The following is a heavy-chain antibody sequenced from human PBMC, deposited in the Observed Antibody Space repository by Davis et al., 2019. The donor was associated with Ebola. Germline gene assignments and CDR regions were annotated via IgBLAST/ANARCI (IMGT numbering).Heavy chain of an antibody. CDR1: AASVSSGSYY. Sequence: SETLSLTCTVSAASVSSGSYYWSWTRQPPGKGLEWIGYIYYSGSTNYNPSLKSRVTISVDTSKNKFSLTLGSVTAAGTAVYYCALVPYYYDSSSYYGLEAFDIWGQGTMVTVSS. V-gene: IGHV4-61*01. CDR3: ALVPYYYDSSSYYGLEAFDI. J-gene: IGHJ3*02. D-gene: IGHD3-22*01. CDR2: IYYSGST.